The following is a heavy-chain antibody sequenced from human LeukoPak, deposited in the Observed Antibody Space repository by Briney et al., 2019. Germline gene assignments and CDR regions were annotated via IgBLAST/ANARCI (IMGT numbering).Heavy chain of an antibody. J-gene: IGHJ4*02. V-gene: IGHV3-30*04. CDR2: ISYDGSNK. CDR3: AVATPYYYDSSGYYPLGY. D-gene: IGHD3-22*01. Sequence: GRSLRLSCAASGFTFSSYAMHWVSQAPGKGLEWVAVISYDGSNKYYADSVKGRFTISRDNSKNTLYLQMNSLRAEDTAVYYCAVATPYYYDSSGYYPLGYWGQGTLVTVSS. CDR1: GFTFSSYA.